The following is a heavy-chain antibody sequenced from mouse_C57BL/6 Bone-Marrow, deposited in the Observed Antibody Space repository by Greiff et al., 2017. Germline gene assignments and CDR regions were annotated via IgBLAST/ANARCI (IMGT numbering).Heavy chain of an antibody. J-gene: IGHJ3*01. CDR1: GYTFTDYY. D-gene: IGHD1-1*01. V-gene: IGHV1-77*01. CDR2: IGPGSGSP. Sequence: VQLQESGAELVKPGASVKISCKASGYTFTDYYINWVKQRPGQGLEWIGKIGPGSGSPYYNEKFQGKATLTADKSSSTDYMQLSSLTSADSAVYFCARKGYYGSSSWFAYWGQGTLVTVSA. CDR3: ARKGYYGSSSWFAY.